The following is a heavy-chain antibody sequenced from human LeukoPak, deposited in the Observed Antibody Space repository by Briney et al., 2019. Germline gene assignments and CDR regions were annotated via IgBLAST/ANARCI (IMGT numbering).Heavy chain of an antibody. CDR2: ISGSGGST. J-gene: IGHJ5*02. Sequence: PGGSLRLSCAVSGFTFSSYAMSWVRQAPGKGLEWVSAISGSGGSTYYADSVKGRFTISRDNSKNTLYLQMNSLRAEDTAVYYCAKRVGYCSGGSCSDNWFDPWGQGTLVTVSS. CDR3: AKRVGYCSGGSCSDNWFDP. CDR1: GFTFSSYA. D-gene: IGHD2-15*01. V-gene: IGHV3-23*01.